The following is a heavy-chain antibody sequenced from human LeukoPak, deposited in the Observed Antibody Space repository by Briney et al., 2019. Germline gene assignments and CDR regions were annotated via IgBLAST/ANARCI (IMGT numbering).Heavy chain of an antibody. V-gene: IGHV3-30*18. CDR2: ISYDGSNK. J-gene: IGHJ4*02. Sequence: SGGSLRLSCAASAFTFSSYGMHWVRHAPGKGLEWVAFISYDGSNKYYADSVKGRFTISRDNSKNTLYLQMNSLRAEDTAVYYCAKGLLGYCSGGCDYWGQGTLVTVSS. CDR1: AFTFSSYG. CDR3: AKGLLGYCSGGCDY. D-gene: IGHD2-15*01.